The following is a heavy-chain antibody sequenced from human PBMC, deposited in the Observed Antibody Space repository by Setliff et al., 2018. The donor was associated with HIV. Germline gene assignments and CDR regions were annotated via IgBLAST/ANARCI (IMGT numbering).Heavy chain of an antibody. Sequence: PGGSLRLSCAASGFTFSSYAMHWVRQAPGKGLEWVAVISYDETDKDYSDSVKGRFTISRDNSKNILWLQMSSLRPEDTAVYRCAKFHGLVAGKGDDYWGHGTLVTVSS. V-gene: IGHV3-30*15. CDR2: ISYDETDK. J-gene: IGHJ4*01. CDR1: GFTFSSYA. D-gene: IGHD6-19*01. CDR3: AKFHGLVAGKGDDY.